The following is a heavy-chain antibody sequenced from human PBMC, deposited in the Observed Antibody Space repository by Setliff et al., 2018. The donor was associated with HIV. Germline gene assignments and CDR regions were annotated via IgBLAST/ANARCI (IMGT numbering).Heavy chain of an antibody. CDR1: GFTFSSYG. Sequence: GGSLRLSCAASGFTFSSYGMHWVRQAPGKGLEWVSGVSGSGGFTSYADSVKGRFTISRHNSKNTLYLHMNSLRAEDTAVYYCVRDATTATRDYYYGLDVWGQGTTVTVSS. CDR3: VRDATTATRDYYYGLDV. J-gene: IGHJ6*02. CDR2: VSGSGGFT. D-gene: IGHD4-17*01. V-gene: IGHV3-23*01.